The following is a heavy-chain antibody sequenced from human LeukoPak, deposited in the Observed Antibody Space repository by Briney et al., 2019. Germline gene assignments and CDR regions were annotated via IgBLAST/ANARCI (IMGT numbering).Heavy chain of an antibody. CDR1: GFTFSHYA. V-gene: IGHV3-30*04. CDR3: ARVGRAYDFWDYLDY. D-gene: IGHD3-3*01. J-gene: IGHJ4*02. Sequence: GGSLTLSCAASGFTFSHYATLWSRKTPGKGLEWVTILSYDGIQTYYADSVKGRVTISRDNSKNTLFLQMNSLRAEDTAVYYCARVGRAYDFWDYLDYWGEGTPVTVSS. CDR2: LSYDGIQT.